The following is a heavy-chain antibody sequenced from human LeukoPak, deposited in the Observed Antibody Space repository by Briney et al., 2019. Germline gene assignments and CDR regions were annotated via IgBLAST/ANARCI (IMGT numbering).Heavy chain of an antibody. J-gene: IGHJ4*02. V-gene: IGHV3-23*01. CDR1: GFTFSSYA. CDR2: ISCSGGST. D-gene: IGHD2-2*01. Sequence: GGSLRLSCAASGFTFSSYAMSWVRQAPGKGLEWVSAISCSGGSTYYADSVKGRFTISRDNSKNTLYLQMNSLRAEDTAVYYCAKDPTIVVVPAATGYNYWGQGTLVTVSS. CDR3: AKDPTIVVVPAATGYNY.